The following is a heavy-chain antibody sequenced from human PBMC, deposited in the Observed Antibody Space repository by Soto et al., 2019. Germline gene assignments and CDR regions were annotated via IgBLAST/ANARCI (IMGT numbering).Heavy chain of an antibody. CDR2: INHSGSP. J-gene: IGHJ4*02. V-gene: IGHV4-34*01. CDR3: ARGLITASPYSGGWYYFDY. CDR1: GGLLSGDR. Sequence: SEARCLRWGGYGGLLSGDRLTVSRQTPGKGLQWIGQINHSGSPNYNPSLKSRVTISVHTSNSQFSLELSSVTAADTAVYYCARGLITASPYSGGWYYFDYWGQGPQVT. D-gene: IGHD6-19*01.